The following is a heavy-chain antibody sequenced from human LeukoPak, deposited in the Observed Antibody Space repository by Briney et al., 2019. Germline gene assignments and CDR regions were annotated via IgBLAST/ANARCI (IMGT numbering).Heavy chain of an antibody. CDR2: INPSGGST. Sequence: ASVKVSCKVSGYTLTELSMHWVRQAPGQGLEWMGIINPSGGSTSYAQKFQGRVTMTRDTSTSTVYMELSSLRSEDTAVYYCARDVVRHIVVVTAPYGMDVWGQGTTVTVSS. CDR3: ARDVVRHIVVVTAPYGMDV. D-gene: IGHD2-21*02. V-gene: IGHV1-46*01. CDR1: GYTLTELS. J-gene: IGHJ6*02.